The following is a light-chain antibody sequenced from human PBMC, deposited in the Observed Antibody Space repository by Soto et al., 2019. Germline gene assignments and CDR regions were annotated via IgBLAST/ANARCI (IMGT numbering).Light chain of an antibody. J-gene: IGKJ5*01. CDR3: QQYENLPT. V-gene: IGKV1-33*01. Sequence: IKLTKSQFSLSALVGEGVPLTCQASQNINNYLNWNQQKPGRAPKLLIYDASNLEAGVPSRFRGSGSGTDFTFTISRLQPEDIATYYCQQYENLPTFGQGTRLEI. CDR1: QNINNY. CDR2: DAS.